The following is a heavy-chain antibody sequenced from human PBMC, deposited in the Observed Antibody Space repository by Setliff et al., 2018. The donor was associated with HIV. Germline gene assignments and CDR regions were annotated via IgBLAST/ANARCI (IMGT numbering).Heavy chain of an antibody. Sequence: SETLSLTCTVSGDSISTDYWTWIRQPPGKGLEWIGYIYNSASTSYNPSLKSRVTMSVDTSKNQFSLKLISVTAADTAVYYCAREGSRGVWGQGTTVTVSS. D-gene: IGHD3-10*01. CDR2: IYNSAST. CDR1: GDSISTDY. CDR3: AREGSRGV. V-gene: IGHV4-4*09. J-gene: IGHJ6*02.